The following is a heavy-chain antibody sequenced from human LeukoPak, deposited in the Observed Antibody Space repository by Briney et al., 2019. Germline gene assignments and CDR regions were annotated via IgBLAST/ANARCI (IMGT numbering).Heavy chain of an antibody. CDR3: ARGGGIMITFGGHDDWFDP. Sequence: ASVKVSCKASGGAFSSYAISWVRQAPGQGLEWMGGIIPIFGTTNYAQKFQGRVTITADKYTNTAYMELSSLRSEDTAVYYCARGGGIMITFGGHDDWFDPWGQGTLVTVSS. D-gene: IGHD3-16*01. CDR2: IIPIFGTT. V-gene: IGHV1-69*06. J-gene: IGHJ5*02. CDR1: GGAFSSYA.